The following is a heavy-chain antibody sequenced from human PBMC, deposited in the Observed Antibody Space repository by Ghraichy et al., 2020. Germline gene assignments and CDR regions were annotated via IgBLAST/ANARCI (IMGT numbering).Heavy chain of an antibody. CDR2: IYYSGST. J-gene: IGHJ6*02. CDR3: ARDRVLVYSSGWYGMDV. D-gene: IGHD6-19*01. CDR1: GGSISSYY. Sequence: SETLSLTRTVSGGSISSYYWSWIRQPPGKGLEWIGYIYYSGSTNYNPSLKSRVTISVDTSKNQFSLKLSSVTAADTAVYYCARDRVLVYSSGWYGMDVWGQGTTVTVSS. V-gene: IGHV4-59*01.